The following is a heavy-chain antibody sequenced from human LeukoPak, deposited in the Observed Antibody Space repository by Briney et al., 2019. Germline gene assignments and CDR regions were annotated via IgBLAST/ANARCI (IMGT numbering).Heavy chain of an antibody. D-gene: IGHD3-22*01. CDR2: ISVDGSNT. J-gene: IGHJ3*02. CDR1: GFTFSRYA. CDR3: AKSYDTSGRRAFDI. V-gene: IGHV3-23*01. Sequence: GGSLRLSCAASGFTFSRYAMSWVRQAPGKGLEWVSAISVDGSNTYYADSVKGQFTISRDNSKNTLYLQMNSLSAGDTAVYYCAKSYDTSGRRAFDIWGQGTMVTVSS.